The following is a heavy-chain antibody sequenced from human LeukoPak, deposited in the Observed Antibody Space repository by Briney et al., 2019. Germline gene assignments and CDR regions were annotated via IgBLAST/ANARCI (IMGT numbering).Heavy chain of an antibody. CDR1: GFTFSSYA. D-gene: IGHD6-13*01. V-gene: IGHV3-23*01. CDR2: ISGSGGST. CDR3: AKDERVGYSSSPGWFDP. Sequence: GGSLRLSCAASGFTFSSYAMSWVRQAPGKGLEWVSAISGSGGSTYYADSVKGRFTISRDNSKNTLYLQMNSLRAEDTAVYYCAKDERVGYSSSPGWFDPWGQGTLVTVSS. J-gene: IGHJ5*02.